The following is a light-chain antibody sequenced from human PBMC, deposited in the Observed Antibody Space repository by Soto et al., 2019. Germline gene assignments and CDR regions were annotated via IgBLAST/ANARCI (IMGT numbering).Light chain of an antibody. V-gene: IGLV2-14*01. CDR1: STYVGRYNY. CDR2: DVS. J-gene: IGLJ1*01. CDR3: TSYTSDSTYV. Sequence: QSALTQPASVSGSPGQSITISCTGTSTYVGRYNYVSWYQQHPGKAPKLMVYDVSNRPSWVSSRFSGSKSGITASLTISGLQAEDEADYYCTSYTSDSTYVFGTGTKVTVL.